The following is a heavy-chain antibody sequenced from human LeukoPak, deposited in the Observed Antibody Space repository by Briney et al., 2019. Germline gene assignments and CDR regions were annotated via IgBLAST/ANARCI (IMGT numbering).Heavy chain of an antibody. J-gene: IGHJ6*02. V-gene: IGHV3-30*04. CDR2: ISYDGSNK. Sequence: GGSLRLSCAASGFTFSSYAMHWVRQAPGKGLEWVSVISYDGSNKYYADSVKGRFTISRDNAKNSLYLQMNSLRAEDTAVYYCAREDIVVVPAADYYYYSMDVWGQGTTVTVSS. D-gene: IGHD2-2*01. CDR1: GFTFSSYA. CDR3: AREDIVVVPAADYYYYSMDV.